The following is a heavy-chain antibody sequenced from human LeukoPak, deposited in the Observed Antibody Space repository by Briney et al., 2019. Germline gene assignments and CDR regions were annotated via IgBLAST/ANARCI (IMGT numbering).Heavy chain of an antibody. CDR3: ARAFTSASGWYYFDY. D-gene: IGHD6-19*01. J-gene: IGHJ4*02. CDR1: GDSINSGVSY. CDR2: IYYSGST. Sequence: SETLSLTCSVSGDSINSGVSYWAWIRQPPGKGLEWIGYIYYSGSTNYNPSLKSRVTISVDTSKNQFSLKLSSVTAADTAVYYCARAFTSASGWYYFDYWGQGTLVTVSS. V-gene: IGHV4-61*08.